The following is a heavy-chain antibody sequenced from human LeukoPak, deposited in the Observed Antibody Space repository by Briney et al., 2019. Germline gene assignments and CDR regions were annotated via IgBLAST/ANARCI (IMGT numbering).Heavy chain of an antibody. D-gene: IGHD3-22*01. CDR3: ARVKRLLPNDAFDM. Sequence: AGRSLRLSCAASGFTVSRNYMNWVRQAPGKGLEWVSIIYSDGRIYYADSVKGRFTISRDNSKNTVHLQMNSLRADDTAVYYCARVKRLLPNDAFDMWGQGTMVTVSS. CDR2: IYSDGRI. J-gene: IGHJ3*02. V-gene: IGHV3-66*01. CDR1: GFTVSRNY.